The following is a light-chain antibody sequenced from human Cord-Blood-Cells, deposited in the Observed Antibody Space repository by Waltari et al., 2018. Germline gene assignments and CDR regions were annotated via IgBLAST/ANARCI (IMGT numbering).Light chain of an antibody. J-gene: IGLJ2*01. CDR2: DVS. V-gene: IGLV2-11*01. CDR3: CSYAGSYTFV. CDR1: SSDVGGYNY. Sequence: QSALTQPRSLSGSPGQSLTIPCTGTSSDVGGYNYVARYQQHPGKAPKLMIYDVSKRPSGAPDRFAGSKSGNTAALTISGLQAEDEADYYCCSYAGSYTFVFGGGTKLTVL.